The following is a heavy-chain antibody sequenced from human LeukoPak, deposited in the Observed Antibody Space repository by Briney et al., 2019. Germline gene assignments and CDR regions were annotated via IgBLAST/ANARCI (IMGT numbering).Heavy chain of an antibody. CDR2: IYHSGST. Sequence: SETLSLTCTVSGGSISGYYWSWIRQPPGKGLEWIGYIYHSGSTYYNPSLKSRVTISVDRSKNQFSLKLSSVTAADTAVYYCARAYSYDAFDIWGQGTMVTVSS. J-gene: IGHJ3*02. CDR1: GGSISGYY. CDR3: ARAYSYDAFDI. V-gene: IGHV4-59*12. D-gene: IGHD5-18*01.